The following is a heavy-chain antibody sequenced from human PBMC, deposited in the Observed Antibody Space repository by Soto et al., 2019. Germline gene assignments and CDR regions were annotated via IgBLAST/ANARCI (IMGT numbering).Heavy chain of an antibody. CDR2: ISYDGSNK. Sequence: QVQLVESGGGVVQPGRSLRLSCAASGFTFSSYAMHWVRQAPGKGLEWVAVISYDGSNKYYADSVKGRFTISRDNSKNTLYLQMNSLRAEDTAVYYCARGIGEAVAGISVAIQHWGQGTLVTVSS. J-gene: IGHJ1*01. D-gene: IGHD6-19*01. V-gene: IGHV3-30-3*01. CDR1: GFTFSSYA. CDR3: ARGIGEAVAGISVAIQH.